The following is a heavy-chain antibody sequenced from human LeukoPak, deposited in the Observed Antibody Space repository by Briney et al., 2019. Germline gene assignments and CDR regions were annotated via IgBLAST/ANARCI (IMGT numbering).Heavy chain of an antibody. Sequence: GGSLRLSCVASGFTFSHYAMHWVRQAPGAGLEWVAVIWSDASDKYYASSVKGRFTISRDNSKNSLYLQMNSLRAEDTAVYYCAKDAERGFDYSNSLDYWGQGIRVTVSS. CDR3: AKDAERGFDYSNSLDY. CDR1: GFTFSHYA. J-gene: IGHJ4*02. V-gene: IGHV3-33*06. CDR2: IWSDASDK. D-gene: IGHD4-11*01.